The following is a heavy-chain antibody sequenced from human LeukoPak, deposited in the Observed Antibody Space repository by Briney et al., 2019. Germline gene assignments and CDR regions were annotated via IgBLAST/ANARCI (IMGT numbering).Heavy chain of an antibody. CDR2: IYYSGST. J-gene: IGHJ4*02. CDR1: GGSISSYY. D-gene: IGHD6-13*01. V-gene: IGHV4-59*01. CDR3: ARGVAAATYDY. Sequence: SETLSLTCTVSGGSISSYYWSWIRQPPGKGLEWIGYIYYSGSTNYNPSLKSRVTISVDTSKNQFSLKLSSVTAADTAVYYCARGVAAATYDYWGQGTLVTVSS.